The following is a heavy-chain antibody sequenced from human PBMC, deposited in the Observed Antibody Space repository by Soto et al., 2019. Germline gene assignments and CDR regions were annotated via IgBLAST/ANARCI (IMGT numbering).Heavy chain of an antibody. CDR3: ARDANDRDSTVYYDVFDI. CDR1: GFTFENYW. D-gene: IGHD3-22*01. Sequence: DVQLMESGGGLVQPGGSLRLSCAASGFTFENYWMTWVRQAPGKGLEWVANIRKDGTQEHYVDSVEGRFSVSRDNARASLYLQMNSLRIEDTAVYYCARDANDRDSTVYYDVFDIWGQGPMVTVSP. CDR2: IRKDGTQE. V-gene: IGHV3-7*05. J-gene: IGHJ3*02.